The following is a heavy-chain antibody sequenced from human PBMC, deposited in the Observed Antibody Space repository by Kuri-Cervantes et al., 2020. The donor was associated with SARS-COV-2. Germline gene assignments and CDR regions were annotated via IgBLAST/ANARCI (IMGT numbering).Heavy chain of an antibody. CDR3: AREGPPSDAFDI. V-gene: IGHV3-43D*03. CDR1: GFTFDDYA. CDR2: ISWDGGST. Sequence: ETLSLTCAASGFTFDDYAMHWVRQAPGKGLEWVSLISWDGGSTYYADSVKGRFTISRDNAKNSLYLQMNSLRAEDTAVYYCAREGPPSDAFDIWGQGTMVTVSS. D-gene: IGHD6-6*01. J-gene: IGHJ3*02.